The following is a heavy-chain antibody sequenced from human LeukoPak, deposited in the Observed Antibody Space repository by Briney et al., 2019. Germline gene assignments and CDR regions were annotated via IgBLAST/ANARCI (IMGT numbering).Heavy chain of an antibody. CDR3: ARDGKGGQGDGITYNWFGP. J-gene: IGHJ5*02. CDR2: TYYRSKWYN. CDR1: GDSVSSNSAA. D-gene: IGHD3-16*01. V-gene: IGHV6-1*01. Sequence: SQTLSLTCAISGDSVSSNSAAWNWIRQSPSRGLEWLGRTYYRSKWYNDYAVSVKSRITINPDTSKNQFSLQLNSVTPEDTAVYYCARDGKGGQGDGITYNWFGPWGQGTLVTVSS.